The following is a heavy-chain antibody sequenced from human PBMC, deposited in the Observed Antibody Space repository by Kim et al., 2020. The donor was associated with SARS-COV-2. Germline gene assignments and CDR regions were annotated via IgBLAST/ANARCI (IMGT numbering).Heavy chain of an antibody. CDR2: IGSSGDT. CDR1: GFAFSSYD. Sequence: GGSLRLSCAASGFAFSSYDMHWVRQATGKGLEWVSGIGSSGDTFYSGSVEGRFTISSEDGENSLYLQMNTRRAGDTAVFYCARTRSSWYLDYWCQGTLVT. J-gene: IGHJ4*02. D-gene: IGHD6-13*01. CDR3: ARTRSSWYLDY. V-gene: IGHV3-13*01.